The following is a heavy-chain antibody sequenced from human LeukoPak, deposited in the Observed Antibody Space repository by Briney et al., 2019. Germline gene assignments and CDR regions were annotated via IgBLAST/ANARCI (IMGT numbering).Heavy chain of an antibody. Sequence: PSETLSLTCTVSGGSISNYYWSWIRQPPGKELEWIGYIYYSGSTNYNPSLKSRVTISVDTSRNQFSLSLRSMTAADTAVYYCARTEPSGTTSHWGQGTLVTVSS. CDR1: GGSISNYY. CDR3: ARTEPSGTTSH. D-gene: IGHD1-1*01. J-gene: IGHJ4*02. V-gene: IGHV4-59*01. CDR2: IYYSGST.